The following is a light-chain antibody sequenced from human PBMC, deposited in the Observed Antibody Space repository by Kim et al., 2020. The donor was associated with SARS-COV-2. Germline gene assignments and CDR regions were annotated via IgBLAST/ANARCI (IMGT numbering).Light chain of an antibody. J-gene: IGKJ4*01. Sequence: SPGGRATLSCRASESIGNTLAWYQQRSGQPPRLLIYRASTRVTGIPARFSGSGSGTDFTLTISGLQSEDFAVYHCQQYGDWPPLTFGGGTKVDIK. CDR3: QQYGDWPPLT. CDR1: ESIGNT. V-gene: IGKV3D-15*01. CDR2: RAS.